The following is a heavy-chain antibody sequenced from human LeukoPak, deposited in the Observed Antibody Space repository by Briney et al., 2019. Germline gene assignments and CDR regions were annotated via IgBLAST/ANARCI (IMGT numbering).Heavy chain of an antibody. CDR2: IYYSGST. J-gene: IGHJ4*02. Sequence: SQTLSLTCTVSGSSISSGGYYWSWIRQHPGKGLEWIGYIYYSGSTYYNPSLKSRVTISVDTSKNQFSLKLSSVTAGDTAVYYCARGDIVLMVYAILWGQGTLVTVSS. CDR3: ARGDIVLMVYAIL. CDR1: GSSISSGGYY. V-gene: IGHV4-31*03. D-gene: IGHD2-8*01.